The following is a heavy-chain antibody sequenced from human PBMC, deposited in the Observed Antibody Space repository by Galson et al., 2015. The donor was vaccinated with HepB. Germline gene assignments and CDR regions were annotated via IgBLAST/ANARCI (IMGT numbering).Heavy chain of an antibody. CDR3: ARGQGSGSLADWFDP. Sequence: ETLSLTCAVYGGSLSGYYWIWIRQSPGKGLEWIGKISQSGATNNNPSLKTRVTISVDTSKNQFSLKLNSLTAADTAVYYCARGQGSGSLADWFDPWGQGTLVTVSS. J-gene: IGHJ5*02. V-gene: IGHV4-34*01. D-gene: IGHD3-10*01. CDR2: ISQSGAT. CDR1: GGSLSGYY.